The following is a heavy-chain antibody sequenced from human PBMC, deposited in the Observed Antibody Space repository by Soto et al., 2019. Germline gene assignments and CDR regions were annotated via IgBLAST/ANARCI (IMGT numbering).Heavy chain of an antibody. V-gene: IGHV4-31*03. D-gene: IGHD6-19*01. CDR3: ARAPYSSLSVGWFDP. CDR2: VYYGGTT. CDR1: DGSISSPDYY. J-gene: IGHJ5*02. Sequence: SETLSLTCSVSDGSISSPDYYWNWIRQSPGKGLEWIGYVYYGGTTYYKSSLKSRIFMSLDTSKRQLSLRLSYVTAADTAVYYCARAPYSSLSVGWFDPWGQGIPVTVSS.